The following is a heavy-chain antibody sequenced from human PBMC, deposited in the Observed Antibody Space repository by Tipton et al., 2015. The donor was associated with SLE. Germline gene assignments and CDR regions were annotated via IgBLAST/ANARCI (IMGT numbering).Heavy chain of an antibody. CDR1: GYTFTSYD. V-gene: IGHV1-8*01. D-gene: IGHD1-26*01. Sequence: QSGPEVKKPGASVKVSCKASGYTFTSYDINWVRQATGQGLEWMGWMNPNSGNTGYAQKFQGRVTMTRNTSISTAYMELSSLRSEDTAVYYCARVGATTWYFDLWGRGTLVTVSS. CDR3: ARVGATTWYFDL. CDR2: MNPNSGNT. J-gene: IGHJ2*01.